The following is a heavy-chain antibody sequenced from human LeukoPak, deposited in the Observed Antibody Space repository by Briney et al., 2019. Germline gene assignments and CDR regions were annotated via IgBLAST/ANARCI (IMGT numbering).Heavy chain of an antibody. Sequence: GGSLRLSCAASGFTFSSYSMNWVRQAPGNGLEWVSSISSSSSYIYYADSVKGRFTISRDNAKNSLYLQMNSLRAEDTAVYYCARGYLNVLRFLEWLRMHMDVWGQGTTVTVSS. D-gene: IGHD3-3*01. CDR3: ARGYLNVLRFLEWLRMHMDV. CDR2: ISSSSSYI. CDR1: GFTFSSYS. J-gene: IGHJ6*02. V-gene: IGHV3-21*01.